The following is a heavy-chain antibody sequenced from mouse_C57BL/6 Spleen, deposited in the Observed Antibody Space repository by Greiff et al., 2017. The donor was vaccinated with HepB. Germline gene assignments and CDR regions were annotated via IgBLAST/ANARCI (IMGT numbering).Heavy chain of an antibody. V-gene: IGHV1-72*01. J-gene: IGHJ2*01. Sequence: QVQLKQSGAELVKPGASVKLSCKASGYTFTSYWMHWVQQTPGRGLEWIGRIDPNSGGTKYNEKFKIKATLTVNKPSSTAYMQLGSLTSEGSAVYYCARSGYYGSTFDYWGKGTTLTVSS. CDR3: ARSGYYGSTFDY. D-gene: IGHD1-1*01. CDR2: IDPNSGGT. CDR1: GYTFTSYW.